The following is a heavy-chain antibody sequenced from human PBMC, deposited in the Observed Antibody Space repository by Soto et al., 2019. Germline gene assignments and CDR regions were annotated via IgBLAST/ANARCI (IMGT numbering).Heavy chain of an antibody. CDR2: IKGDGSEK. CDR3: VSDYLGY. CDR1: GFTFSSYW. J-gene: IGHJ4*02. V-gene: IGHV3-7*05. Sequence: VQLVESGGGLVQPGGSLRLSCAASGFTFSSYWMSWVRQAPGKGLEWVANIKGDGSEKNYVDSVKGRFTISRANDTNSLDLQMTSLRAEDTAVYYCVSDYLGYWGPGTLVTVSS.